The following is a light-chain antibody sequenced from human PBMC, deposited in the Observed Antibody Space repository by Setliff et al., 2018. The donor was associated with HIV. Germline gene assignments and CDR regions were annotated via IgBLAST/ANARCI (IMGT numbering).Light chain of an antibody. Sequence: QSALTQPASVSGSPGQSITISCTGTSSDVGRYNLVPWYQQHPGKAPKLMIYQATKRPSGVSNRFSGSKSGNTASLTISGLQAEDEANYYCSASRPSTNLVVFGTGTKVTVL. J-gene: IGLJ1*01. V-gene: IGLV2-14*02. CDR3: SASRPSTNLVV. CDR2: QAT. CDR1: SSDVGRYNL.